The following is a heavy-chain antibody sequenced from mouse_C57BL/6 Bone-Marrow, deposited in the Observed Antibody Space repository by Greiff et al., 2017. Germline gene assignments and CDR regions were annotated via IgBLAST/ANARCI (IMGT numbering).Heavy chain of an antibody. CDR1: GFTFSSYG. J-gene: IGHJ1*03. CDR2: ISSGGSYT. CDR3: ERRGDGRDWYFDV. Sequence: VQLKESGGDLVKPGGSLKLSCAASGFTFSSYGMSWVRQTPDKRLEWVATISSGGSYTYYPDSVKGRFTISRDNAKNTLYRQMSSLKSEDTAMYYCERRGDGRDWYFDVWGTGTTVTVSS. V-gene: IGHV5-6*01.